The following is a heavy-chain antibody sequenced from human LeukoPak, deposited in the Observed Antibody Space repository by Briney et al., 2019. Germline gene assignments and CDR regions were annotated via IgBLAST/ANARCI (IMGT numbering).Heavy chain of an antibody. J-gene: IGHJ4*02. CDR3: ARGPWDMGTFDD. D-gene: IGHD1-26*01. Sequence: GGSLRLSCAASGFMFSSSTMSWVRQAPGKGLEWVSATNGRGSPTYYADSVKGRSTLSRDNSKSALYLQMNDLRVEDTAVYYCARGPWDMGTFDDWGQGTLVTVSS. CDR2: TNGRGSPT. CDR1: GFMFSSST. V-gene: IGHV3-23*01.